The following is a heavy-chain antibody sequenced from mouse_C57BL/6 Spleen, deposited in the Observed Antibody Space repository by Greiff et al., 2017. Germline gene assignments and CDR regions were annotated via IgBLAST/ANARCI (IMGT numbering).Heavy chain of an antibody. CDR1: GYTFTEYT. CDR3: ARHEERPPHCSSYFDV. Sequence: LEESGAELVKPGASVKLSCKASGYTFTEYTIHWVKQRSGQGLEWIGWFYPGSGSIKYNEKFKDKATWTADKSSSTVYMVLSRLTSDDSAFYFFARHEERPPHCSSYFDVWGTGTTVTVSS. V-gene: IGHV1-62-2*01. D-gene: IGHD1-1*01. J-gene: IGHJ1*03. CDR2: FYPGSGSI.